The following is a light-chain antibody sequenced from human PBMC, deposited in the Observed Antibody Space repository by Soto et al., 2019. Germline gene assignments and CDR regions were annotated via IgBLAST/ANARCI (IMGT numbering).Light chain of an antibody. V-gene: IGKV3-15*01. Sequence: EIVMTQSPATLSVSPGERSTLSCRASQSVSSNLAWYQQKPGQAPRLLIYGESARATGIPARFSGSGSGTEFTLTISSLQSEDFEVYFCQQYYDWPRTFGQGTKVDIK. J-gene: IGKJ1*01. CDR1: QSVSSN. CDR3: QQYYDWPRT. CDR2: GES.